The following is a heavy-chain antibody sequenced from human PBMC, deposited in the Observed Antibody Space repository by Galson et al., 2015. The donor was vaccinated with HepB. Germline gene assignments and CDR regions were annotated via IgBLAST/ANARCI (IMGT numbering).Heavy chain of an antibody. V-gene: IGHV1-2*02. Sequence: SVKVSCKASRYTFTAYYMHWVRQAPGQGLEWMGWINPNTGGTNYAQKFQGRVTMTRDTSISTAYMELSRLRSDDTAVYYCARDISWNSSPYYFDYWGQGTLVTVSS. J-gene: IGHJ4*02. CDR1: RYTFTAYY. D-gene: IGHD1-7*01. CDR2: INPNTGGT. CDR3: ARDISWNSSPYYFDY.